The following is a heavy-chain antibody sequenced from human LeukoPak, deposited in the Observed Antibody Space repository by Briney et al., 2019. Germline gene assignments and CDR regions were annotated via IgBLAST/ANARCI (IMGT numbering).Heavy chain of an antibody. V-gene: IGHV3-30*02. J-gene: IGHJ4*02. D-gene: IGHD3-3*01. Sequence: GGSLRLSCAVSGFTFSTYGMHWVRQAPGKGLEWVAVIWYDGSNKYYADSVKGRFTVSRDNSKNTLYLQMNSLRAEDTAVYYCVKDRDRVLRFLGWFGKANNFDYWGQGTLVTVSS. CDR3: VKDRDRVLRFLGWFGKANNFDY. CDR2: IWYDGSNK. CDR1: GFTFSTYG.